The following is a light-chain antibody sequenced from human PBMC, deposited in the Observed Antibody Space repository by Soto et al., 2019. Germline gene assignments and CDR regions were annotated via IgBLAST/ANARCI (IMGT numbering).Light chain of an antibody. CDR3: SSYTSSSTPLYV. Sequence: QSALTQPASVSGSPGQSITISCTGTSSDVRGYNYVSWYQQHPGKAPKLMIYDVSNRPSGVSNRFSGSKSGNTASLTISGLQADDEADYYCSSYTSSSTPLYVFGTGTKVTVL. CDR1: SSDVRGYNY. J-gene: IGLJ1*01. V-gene: IGLV2-14*01. CDR2: DVS.